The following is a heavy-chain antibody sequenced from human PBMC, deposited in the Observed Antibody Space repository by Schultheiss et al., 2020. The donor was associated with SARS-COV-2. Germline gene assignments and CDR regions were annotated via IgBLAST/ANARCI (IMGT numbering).Heavy chain of an antibody. D-gene: IGHD3-22*01. CDR2: ITSNGGST. CDR1: GFTFSSYA. V-gene: IGHV3-64*01. J-gene: IGHJ4*02. Sequence: GGSLRLSCSASGFTFSSYAMHWVRQAPGKGLEYVSAITSNGGSTYYASSVKGRFTISRDNSKNTLYLQMGSLRDEDMAVYYCASYDSSGYYTFDYWGQGTLVTVSS. CDR3: ASYDSSGYYTFDY.